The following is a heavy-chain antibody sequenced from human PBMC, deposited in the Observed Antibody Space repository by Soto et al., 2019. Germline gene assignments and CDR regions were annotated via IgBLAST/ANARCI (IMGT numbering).Heavy chain of an antibody. V-gene: IGHV4-4*02. Sequence: SETLSLTCDVSGGSLCSSNWWTWVRQTPGKGLEWIGEIHHSGSTNYNPSLKSRVTISADKSKNQFFLNLASVTAADTAMYYCTRRGGGGSGAFMIDWLDPWGQGTQVTVSS. CDR2: IHHSGST. D-gene: IGHD3-16*01. CDR3: TRRGGGGSGAFMIDWLDP. CDR1: GGSLCSSNW. J-gene: IGHJ5*02.